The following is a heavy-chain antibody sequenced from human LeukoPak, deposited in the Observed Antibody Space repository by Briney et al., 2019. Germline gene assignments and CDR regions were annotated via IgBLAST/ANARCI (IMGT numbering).Heavy chain of an antibody. V-gene: IGHV3-11*01. Sequence: LSLTCAVYGGSFSDYYMSWIRQAPGKGLEWVSYISSSGSTIYYADSVKGRFTISRDNAKNSLYLQMNSLRAEDTAVYYCARDSSSWYQLDYWGQGTLVTVSS. J-gene: IGHJ4*02. D-gene: IGHD6-13*01. CDR2: ISSSGSTI. CDR3: ARDSSSWYQLDY. CDR1: GGSFSDYY.